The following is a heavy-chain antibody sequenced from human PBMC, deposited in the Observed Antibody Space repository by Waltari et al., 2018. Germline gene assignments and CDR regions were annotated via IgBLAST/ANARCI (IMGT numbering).Heavy chain of an antibody. CDR3: HLIARHIVVFVGGAPSHFSYMDV. J-gene: IGHJ6*03. D-gene: IGHD2-15*01. V-gene: IGHV1-24*01. CDR1: GYTLTGFS. Sequence: QVQVRQSGAEVKKSGASVKVSCKVSGYTLTGFSIHWVRQVPGKGLEWMGRLDREDGETLCAQKFQGGFTMTEDTPTDTADMSLRSLRSEDSGVYYCHLIARHIVVFVGGAPSHFSYMDVCGRGTKVTASS. CDR2: LDREDGET.